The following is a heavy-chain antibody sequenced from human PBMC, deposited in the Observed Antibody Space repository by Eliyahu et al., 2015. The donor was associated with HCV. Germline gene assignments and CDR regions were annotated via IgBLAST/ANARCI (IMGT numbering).Heavy chain of an antibody. J-gene: IGHJ5*02. D-gene: IGHD2-15*01. V-gene: IGHV4-39*01. CDR3: ARHHCSGGTCYSSSWFDP. CDR1: GGXIXSNNYF. Sequence: QLQLQESGPGLLKPSETLSLTCXVXGGXIXSNNYFWGWIRQPPGKGLEWFGSISSGGSTYYNPSLKSRVTISVDTSNNQFSLRLSSVTATDTALYYCARHHCSGGTCYSSSWFDPWGQGTLVTVSS. CDR2: ISSGGST.